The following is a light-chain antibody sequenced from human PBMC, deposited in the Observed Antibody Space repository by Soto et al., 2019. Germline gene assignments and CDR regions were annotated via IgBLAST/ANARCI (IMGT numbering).Light chain of an antibody. CDR2: DVS. CDR1: SSDVGGYNY. V-gene: IGLV2-14*01. CDR3: SSYTSSSNVV. J-gene: IGLJ2*01. Sequence: QSVLTQPASVSGSPGQSITISCTGTSSDVGGYNYVSWYQQHPGKAPKLMIYDVSNRPSGVSNRFSGSKSGNTASLTISGLQAEDEADYYCSSYTSSSNVVFGGGTKVTFL.